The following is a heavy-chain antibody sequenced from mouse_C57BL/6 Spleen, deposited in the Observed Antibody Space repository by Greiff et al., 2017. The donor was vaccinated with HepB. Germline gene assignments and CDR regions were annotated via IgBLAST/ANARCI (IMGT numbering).Heavy chain of an antibody. CDR2: IDPSDSYT. J-gene: IGHJ4*01. CDR3: AREAILEAMDY. Sequence: QVQLKQPGAELVMPGASVKLSCKASGYTFTSYWMHWVKQRPGQGLEWIGEIDPSDSYTNYNQKFKGKSTLTVDKSSSTAYMQLSSLTSEDSAVYYGAREAILEAMDYWGQGTSVTVSS. V-gene: IGHV1-69*01. D-gene: IGHD3-2*02. CDR1: GYTFTSYW.